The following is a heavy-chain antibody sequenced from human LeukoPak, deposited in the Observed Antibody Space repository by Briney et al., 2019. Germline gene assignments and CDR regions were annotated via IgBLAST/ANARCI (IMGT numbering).Heavy chain of an antibody. D-gene: IGHD4-17*01. CDR2: IYDGGST. Sequence: PSETLSLTCTVSGGSISSDRWSWIRQPPGKGLEFIGFIYDGGSTYYSPSLKSRVTISIDTSKNQFSLKLNSVTAADTAVYYCARARYGDHFDYSGQGTLVTVSS. CDR3: ARARYGDHFDY. CDR1: GGSISSDR. V-gene: IGHV4-59*01. J-gene: IGHJ4*02.